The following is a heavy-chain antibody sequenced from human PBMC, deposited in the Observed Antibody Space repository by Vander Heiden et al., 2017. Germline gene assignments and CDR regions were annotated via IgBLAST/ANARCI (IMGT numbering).Heavy chain of an antibody. Sequence: QVQLAQSGAEVKKPGASVKVSCTATGYTFTSYYMHWGRQAPGQGLEWMGIINPSGGSTSYAQKFQGRVTMTRDTSTSTVYMELSSLRSEDTAVYYCARGISDYYYGMDVWGQGTTVTVSS. CDR3: ARGISDYYYGMDV. CDR1: GYTFTSYY. J-gene: IGHJ6*02. CDR2: INPSGGST. V-gene: IGHV1-46*03.